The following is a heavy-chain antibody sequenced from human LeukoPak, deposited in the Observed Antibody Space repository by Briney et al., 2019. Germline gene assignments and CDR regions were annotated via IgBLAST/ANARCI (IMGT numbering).Heavy chain of an antibody. J-gene: IGHJ4*02. CDR1: GYTFTGYY. Sequence: ASVKVSCKASGYTFTGYYMHWVRQAPGQGLEWMGWINPNSGGTNYAQKFQGRVTMTRDTSISTAYMELSRLRSDDAAVYYCARDSPRWLQLDYWGQGTLVTVSS. V-gene: IGHV1-2*02. CDR2: INPNSGGT. CDR3: ARDSPRWLQLDY. D-gene: IGHD5-24*01.